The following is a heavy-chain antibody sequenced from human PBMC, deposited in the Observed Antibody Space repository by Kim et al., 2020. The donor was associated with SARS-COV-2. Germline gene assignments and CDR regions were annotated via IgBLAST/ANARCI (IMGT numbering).Heavy chain of an antibody. J-gene: IGHJ5*02. CDR3: ASSQGAVTTNADNWFDP. V-gene: IGHV5-10-1*01. CDR2: IDPSDSYT. Sequence: GESLKISCKGSGYSFTSYWISWVRQMPGKGLEWMGRIDPSDSYTNYSPSFQGHVTISADKSISTAYLQWSSLKASDTAMYYCASSQGAVTTNADNWFDPWGQGTLVTVSS. CDR1: GYSFTSYW. D-gene: IGHD4-17*01.